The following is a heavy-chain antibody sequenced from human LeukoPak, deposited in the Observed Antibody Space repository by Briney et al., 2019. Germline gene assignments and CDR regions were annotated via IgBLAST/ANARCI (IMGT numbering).Heavy chain of an antibody. CDR2: IYPGDSDT. CDR3: ARRYDYTQYYFDY. J-gene: IGHJ4*02. V-gene: IGHV5-51*01. D-gene: IGHD4-11*01. Sequence: GESLKISCKGSGYTFTTYWIGWVRQMSGKGLEWMGMIYPGDSDTRYSPSFQGQVTISADKSISTAYLQWSSLKASDTAMYYCARRYDYTQYYFDYWGQGTLVTVSS. CDR1: GYTFTTYW.